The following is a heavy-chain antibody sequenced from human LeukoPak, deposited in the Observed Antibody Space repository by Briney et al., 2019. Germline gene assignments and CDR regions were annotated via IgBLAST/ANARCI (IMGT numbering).Heavy chain of an antibody. CDR3: ARDSLGSGSYYDY. J-gene: IGHJ4*02. D-gene: IGHD3-10*01. V-gene: IGHV3-7*01. CDR1: GFTFGDYA. CDR2: INQGGSEK. Sequence: GGSLRLSCTASGFTFGDYAMSWVRQAPGKGLEWVANINQGGSEKNYVDSVKGRFTISRDNAKNSLYLQMNSLRAEDTAVYFCARDSLGSGSYYDYWGQGTLVTVSS.